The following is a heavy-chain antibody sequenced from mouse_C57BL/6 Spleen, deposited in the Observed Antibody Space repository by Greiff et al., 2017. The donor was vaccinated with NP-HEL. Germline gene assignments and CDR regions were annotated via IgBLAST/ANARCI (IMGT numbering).Heavy chain of an antibody. CDR1: GYTFSDYG. D-gene: IGHD1-1*01. CDR3: ARAITTVVADY. Sequence: EVKLMESGGGLVKPGGSLELSCAASGYTFSDYGMHWVRQAPEKGLEWVAYISRGSSTIYYADTVKGRFTISRDNAKNTLFLQMTSLRSEDTAMYYCARAITTVVADYWGQGTTLTVSS. V-gene: IGHV5-17*01. CDR2: ISRGSSTI. J-gene: IGHJ2*01.